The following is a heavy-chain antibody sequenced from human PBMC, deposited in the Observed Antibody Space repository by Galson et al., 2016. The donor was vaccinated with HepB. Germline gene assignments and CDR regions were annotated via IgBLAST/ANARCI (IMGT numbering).Heavy chain of an antibody. V-gene: IGHV5-51*01. Sequence: QSGAEVKKPGESLKISCKGSGYSFSSYWIGWVRQMPGKGLEWMGTIYPGDSRTRYSPSFQGQVTFSADRSTSTANLQWNSLKASDNAMYFCARLRPSVIVGVGLTLDPWGQGTLVLVSS. CDR1: GYSFSSYW. D-gene: IGHD3-22*01. J-gene: IGHJ5*02. CDR3: ARLRPSVIVGVGLTLDP. CDR2: IYPGDSRT.